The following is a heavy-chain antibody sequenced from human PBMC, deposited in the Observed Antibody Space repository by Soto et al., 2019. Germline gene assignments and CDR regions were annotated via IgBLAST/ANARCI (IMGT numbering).Heavy chain of an antibody. D-gene: IGHD1-26*01. CDR2: IYYSGST. J-gene: IGHJ6*02. CDR1: GGSISSSDYY. CDR3: AREMGPPYYYYYGMDG. V-gene: IGHV4-61*08. Sequence: SETLSLTCTVSGGSISSSDYYWGWIRQPPGKGLEWIGYIYYSGSTNYNPSLKSRVTISVDTSKDQFSLKLSSVTAADTAVYYCAREMGPPYYYYYGMDGWGQRTTVTVSS.